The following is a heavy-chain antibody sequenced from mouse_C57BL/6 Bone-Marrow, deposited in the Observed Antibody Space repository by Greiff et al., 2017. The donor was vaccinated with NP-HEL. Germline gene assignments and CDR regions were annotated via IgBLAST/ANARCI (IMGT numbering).Heavy chain of an antibody. J-gene: IGHJ4*01. V-gene: IGHV5-4*01. CDR2: ISDGGSYT. CDR1: GFTFSSYA. CDR3: ARDGHYYGSTSYYAMDY. Sequence: DVMLVESGGGLVKPGGSLKLSCAASGFTFSSYAMSWVRQTPEKRLEWVATISDGGSYTYYPDNVKGRFTISRDNAKNNLDLQMSHLKSEDTAMYYCARDGHYYGSTSYYAMDYWGQGTSVTVSS. D-gene: IGHD1-1*01.